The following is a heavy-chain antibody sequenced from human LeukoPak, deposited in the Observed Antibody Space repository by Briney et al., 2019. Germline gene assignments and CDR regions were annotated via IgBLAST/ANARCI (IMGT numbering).Heavy chain of an antibody. J-gene: IGHJ4*02. D-gene: IGHD6-13*01. V-gene: IGHV3-30*02. CDR1: GFTFSSYG. CDR2: IRFDGTNK. Sequence: GESLRLSCAASGFTFSSYGMHWVRQAPGKGLEWVAFIRFDGTNKYSADSVKGRFTISRDNSKGTLYLQMNSLRAEDTAVYYCAKGTTRAGRWIEDFDYWGQGTLVTVSS. CDR3: AKGTTRAGRWIEDFDY.